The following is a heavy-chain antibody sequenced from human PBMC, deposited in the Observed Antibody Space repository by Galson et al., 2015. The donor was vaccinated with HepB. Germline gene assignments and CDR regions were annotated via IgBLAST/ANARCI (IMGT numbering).Heavy chain of an antibody. CDR3: AKGYVLFDS. V-gene: IGHV3-23*01. Sequence: RLSCAASGXAFDTHAXSWVRXAPGRGLEWXAGISGNGDSTFYADSVKGRFTVSRDNSNNMLYLQMNSLRAEDAGLYFCAKGYVLFDSWGQGILVTVSS. CDR1: GXAFDTHA. CDR2: ISGNGDST. J-gene: IGHJ5*01. D-gene: IGHD2-2*01.